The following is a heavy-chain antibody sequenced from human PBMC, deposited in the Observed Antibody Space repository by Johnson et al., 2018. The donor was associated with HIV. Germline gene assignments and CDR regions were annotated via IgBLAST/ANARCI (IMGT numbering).Heavy chain of an antibody. CDR1: GFTVSSNY. D-gene: IGHD7-27*01. J-gene: IGHJ3*02. CDR2: LHSGGST. V-gene: IGHV3-66*04. CDR3: ARQQLGISEDAFDI. Sequence: MLLVESGGGVVRPGGSLRLSCVVSGFTVSSNYMSWVRQAPGKGLEWVSVLHSGGSTSYADSVKGRFTISRDNSNNTLYLQMSSLRAEDTAVYYCARQQLGISEDAFDIWGQGTMVTVSS.